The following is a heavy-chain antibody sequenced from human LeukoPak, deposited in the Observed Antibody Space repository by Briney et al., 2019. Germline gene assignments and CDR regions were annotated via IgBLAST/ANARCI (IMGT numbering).Heavy chain of an antibody. J-gene: IGHJ4*02. Sequence: GGSLRLSCAASGFTFSSYWMHWARLAPGKGLVWVSRINSDGSSTSYADSVKGRFIISRDNAKNTLYLQMNSLRAEDTAVYYCARERRYSYGYSDYWGQGTLVTVSS. CDR3: ARERRYSYGYSDY. CDR2: INSDGSST. CDR1: GFTFSSYW. D-gene: IGHD5-18*01. V-gene: IGHV3-74*01.